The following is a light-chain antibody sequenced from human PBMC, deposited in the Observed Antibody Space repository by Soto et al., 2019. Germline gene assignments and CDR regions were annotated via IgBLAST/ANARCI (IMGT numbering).Light chain of an antibody. V-gene: IGKV3-15*01. J-gene: IGKJ2*01. CDR3: QQYNNWPRT. CDR2: DAS. Sequence: EIVMTQSPGTLSVFPGERATLSCRASQTVSSKIAWYQQKPGQAPRLLIYDASTRATGIPAMFSGSGSGTEFTLTSSSLQSEYFAIYYCQQYNNWPRTFGQGTKLESK. CDR1: QTVSSK.